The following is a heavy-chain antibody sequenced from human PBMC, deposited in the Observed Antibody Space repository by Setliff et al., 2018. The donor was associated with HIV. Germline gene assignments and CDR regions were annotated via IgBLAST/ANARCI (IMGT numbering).Heavy chain of an antibody. V-gene: IGHV1-2*02. CDR2: INPNSGGT. CDR1: GYIFTSYG. Sequence: ASVKVSCKASGYIFTSYGISWVRQAPGQGLEWMGWINPNSGGTTYAQKFQGRVTMTRDTSISTAYMEVSRLRSDDTAVYYCARVSTVTASFDYWGQGTLVTVSS. D-gene: IGHD2-21*02. J-gene: IGHJ4*02. CDR3: ARVSTVTASFDY.